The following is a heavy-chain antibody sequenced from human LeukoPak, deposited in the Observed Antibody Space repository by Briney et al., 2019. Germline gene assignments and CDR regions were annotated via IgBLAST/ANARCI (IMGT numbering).Heavy chain of an antibody. V-gene: IGHV4-59*08. J-gene: IGHJ4*02. CDR2: IYYSGST. CDR3: AGHHPRNTVDF. D-gene: IGHD2/OR15-2a*01. Sequence: TSETLSLTCTVSGGSISSYYWSWIRQPPGKGLEWIGYIYYSGSTNYNPSLKSRVTISLDTSKNQFSLKLSSVTAADTAVYYCAGHHPRNTVDFWGQGTLVTVSS. CDR1: GGSISSYY.